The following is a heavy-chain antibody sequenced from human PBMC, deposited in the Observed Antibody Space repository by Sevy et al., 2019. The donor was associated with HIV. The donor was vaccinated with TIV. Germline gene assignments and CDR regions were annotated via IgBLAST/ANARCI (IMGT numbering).Heavy chain of an antibody. V-gene: IGHV4-39*01. D-gene: IGHD6-19*01. CDR1: GASISSSGYY. J-gene: IGHJ4*02. CDR3: AGPILTYNSGWSYYDY. CDR2: IRYSGET. Sequence: SETLSLTCTVSGASISSSGYYWGLIRQPPGKGLEWIASIRYSGETFYNPSHKSRVTISADTSKNQCSLQLTSVTAADTAIYFCAGPILTYNSGWSYYDYWGQGTVVTVSS.